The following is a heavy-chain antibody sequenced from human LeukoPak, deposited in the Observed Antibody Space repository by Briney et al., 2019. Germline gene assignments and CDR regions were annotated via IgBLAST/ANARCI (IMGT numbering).Heavy chain of an antibody. J-gene: IGHJ6*02. Sequence: ASVKVSCKASGYTFTSYGISWVRQAPGQGLEWMGWISAYNGNTNYAQKLQGRVTMTTDTSTSTAYMELRSLRSDDTAVYYCARVLRFGITIFGVIAAYGMDVWGQGTTVTASS. D-gene: IGHD3-3*01. CDR1: GYTFTSYG. CDR3: ARVLRFGITIFGVIAAYGMDV. CDR2: ISAYNGNT. V-gene: IGHV1-18*04.